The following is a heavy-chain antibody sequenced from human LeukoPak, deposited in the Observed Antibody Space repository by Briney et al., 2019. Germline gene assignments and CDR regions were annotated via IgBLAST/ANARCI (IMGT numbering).Heavy chain of an antibody. CDR3: ARGYCSSTSCYNYYYYYMDV. CDR2: IIPIFGTA. V-gene: IGHV1-69*05. D-gene: IGHD2-2*02. Sequence: SVKVSCKASGGTFSSYAISWVRQAPGQGLEWMGGIIPIFGTANYAQKFQGRVTITTDESTSTAYMELSSLRSEDTAAYYCARGYCSSTSCYNYYYYYMDVWGKGTTVTVSS. CDR1: GGTFSSYA. J-gene: IGHJ6*03.